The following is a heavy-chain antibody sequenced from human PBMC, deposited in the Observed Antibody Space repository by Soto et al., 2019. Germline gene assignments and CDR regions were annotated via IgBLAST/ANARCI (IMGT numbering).Heavy chain of an antibody. CDR1: GFTFDDYA. J-gene: IGHJ4*02. CDR3: AKAAVADTGSCDY. D-gene: IGHD6-19*01. CDR2: GSWISGSI. V-gene: IGHV3-9*01. Sequence: EVQLVESGGCLVQPGRSLILSCAASGFTFDDYAMHCVRQAPGTGLEWVSGGSWISGSIGYADSGKGRFPTSRDSAKNSLYLQRDSRRAEDPALYYCAKAAVADTGSCDYWRQGTVVNVSS.